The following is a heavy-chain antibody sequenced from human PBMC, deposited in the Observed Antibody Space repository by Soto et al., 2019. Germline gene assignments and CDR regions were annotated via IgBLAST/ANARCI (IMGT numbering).Heavy chain of an antibody. Sequence: ASVKVSCKASGYPFTRYSIRWVRQAPGQGLEWMGWISGYNGDTEYSKNFQGRLTMTIDTSTTTAPMELRSLRSDDTAVYYCARASLTIFGAPYGMDAWGQGTSVTVSS. CDR1: GYPFTRYS. D-gene: IGHD3-3*01. CDR2: ISGYNGDT. J-gene: IGHJ6*02. CDR3: ARASLTIFGAPYGMDA. V-gene: IGHV1-18*04.